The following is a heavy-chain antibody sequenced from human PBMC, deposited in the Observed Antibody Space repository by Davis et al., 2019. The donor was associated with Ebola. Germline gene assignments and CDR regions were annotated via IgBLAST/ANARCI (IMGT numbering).Heavy chain of an antibody. D-gene: IGHD2-8*01. Sequence: PSETLSLTCAISGDSVSSNSAAWNWIRQSPSRGLEWLGRTYYRSKWYNDYAVSVKSRITINPDTSKNQFSLQLNSVTPEDTAVYYCARALYCTNGVCNWFDPWGQGTLVTVSS. V-gene: IGHV6-1*01. CDR2: TYYRSKWYN. CDR1: GDSVSSNSAA. CDR3: ARALYCTNGVCNWFDP. J-gene: IGHJ5*02.